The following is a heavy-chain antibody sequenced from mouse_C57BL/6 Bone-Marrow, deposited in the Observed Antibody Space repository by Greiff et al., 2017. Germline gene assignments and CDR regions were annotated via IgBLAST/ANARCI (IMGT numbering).Heavy chain of an antibody. V-gene: IGHV1-59*01. Sequence: VQLQQPGAELVKPGASVKVSCKASGYTFTSYWMHWVKQRPGQGLEWIGVIDPSDSYTNYNQKFKGKATVTVDTSSSPAYMQLSSLTSEDSAVCYWARADYYGSSYWYFDVWGTGTTVTVSA. CDR2: IDPSDSYT. D-gene: IGHD1-1*01. J-gene: IGHJ1*03. CDR3: ARADYYGSSYWYFDV. CDR1: GYTFTSYW.